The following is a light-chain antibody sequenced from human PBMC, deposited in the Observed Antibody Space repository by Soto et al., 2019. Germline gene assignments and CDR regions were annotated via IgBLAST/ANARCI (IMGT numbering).Light chain of an antibody. CDR1: QGISNY. J-gene: IGKJ2*01. CDR2: ASS. Sequence: DIQMTQSPSSLSASVGDRVTITCRASQGISNYLAWFRQKPGKVPELLIYASSTLRSGVPSRFSGSGSGKNFTLTISSLQPEDVATYYCQKYNSAPRTFGQGTKLEIK. V-gene: IGKV1-27*01. CDR3: QKYNSAPRT.